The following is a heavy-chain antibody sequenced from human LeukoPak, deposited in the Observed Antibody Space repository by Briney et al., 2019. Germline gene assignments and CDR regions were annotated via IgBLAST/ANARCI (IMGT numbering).Heavy chain of an antibody. D-gene: IGHD4-23*01. Sequence: KPSEALSLTCTVSGGSISSSSYYWGWIRQPPGKGLEWIGSIYYSGSTYYNPSLKSRVTISVDTSKNQFSLKLSSVTAADTAVYYCARQRGDDYGGNSGSPNAFDIWGQGTMVTVSS. CDR3: ARQRGDDYGGNSGSPNAFDI. V-gene: IGHV4-39*01. CDR1: GGSISSSSYY. J-gene: IGHJ3*02. CDR2: IYYSGST.